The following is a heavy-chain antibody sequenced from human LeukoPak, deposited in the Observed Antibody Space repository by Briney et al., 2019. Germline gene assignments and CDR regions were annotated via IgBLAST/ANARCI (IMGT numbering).Heavy chain of an antibody. CDR1: GGSIGSGDYY. CDR3: ARVYDSSGYYQRIFDY. D-gene: IGHD3-22*01. V-gene: IGHV4-30-4*01. J-gene: IGHJ4*02. Sequence: SQTLSLTCTVSGGSIGSGDYYWSWIRQPPGKGLEWIGYIYYSGSTYYNPSLKSRVTKSVDTSKNQFSLKLSSVTAADTAVYYCARVYDSSGYYQRIFDYWGQGTLVTVSS. CDR2: IYYSGST.